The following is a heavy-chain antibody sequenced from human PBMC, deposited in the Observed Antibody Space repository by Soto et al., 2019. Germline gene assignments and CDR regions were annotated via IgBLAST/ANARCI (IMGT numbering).Heavy chain of an antibody. CDR2: ISGSGGST. V-gene: IGHV3-23*01. D-gene: IGHD1-26*01. Sequence: GGSLRLSCAASGFTFSSYAMSWVRQAPGKGLEWVSAISGSGGSTYYADSVKGRFTISRDNSKNTLYLQMNSLRAEDTAVYYCAKDGAPRLRLAYSGSYYYWGQGTLVTVSS. CDR1: GFTFSSYA. CDR3: AKDGAPRLRLAYSGSYYY. J-gene: IGHJ4*02.